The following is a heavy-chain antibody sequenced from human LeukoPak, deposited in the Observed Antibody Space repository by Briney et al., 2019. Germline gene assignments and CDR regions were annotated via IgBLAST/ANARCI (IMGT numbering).Heavy chain of an antibody. CDR2: INPNSGGT. CDR1: GNTFTGYY. Sequence: GASMKVSCKASGNTFTGYYMHWVRQAPGQGLEWLGWINPNSGGTNFAQYFQGRVTMTRDTSTSTVYMELSSLRSDDTAVYYCARPLGSLKEYWWFDPWGQGTLVTVSS. V-gene: IGHV1-2*02. J-gene: IGHJ5*02. CDR3: ARPLGSLKEYWWFDP. D-gene: IGHD2/OR15-2a*01.